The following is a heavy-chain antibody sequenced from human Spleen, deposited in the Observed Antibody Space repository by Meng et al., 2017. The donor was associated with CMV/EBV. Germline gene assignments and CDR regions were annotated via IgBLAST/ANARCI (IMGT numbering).Heavy chain of an antibody. J-gene: IGHJ4*02. CDR3: ARDLSGGPGDY. CDR2: IYKSGRT. CDR1: GYSISSGYY. Sequence: SETLSLTCTVSGYSISSGYYWGWIRQPPGKGLEWIGSIYKSGRTFYSPSLKSRVTISVDTSKNQFSLKLSSVTAADTAVYYCARDLSGGPGDYWGQGTLVTVSS. V-gene: IGHV4-38-2*02. D-gene: IGHD3-10*01.